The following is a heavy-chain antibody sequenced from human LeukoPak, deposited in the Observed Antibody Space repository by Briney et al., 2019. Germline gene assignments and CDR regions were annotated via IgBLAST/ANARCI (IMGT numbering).Heavy chain of an antibody. J-gene: IGHJ4*02. D-gene: IGHD2-2*01. V-gene: IGHV1-2*02. Sequence: ASVKVSCKTSGYTFTGYYIQWVRQAPGQGLEWMGYINPTSGGTNYAQEFQGRVTMTRDTSISTAYMELSRLTSDDTAVYYCARCETSCVYLPDYWGQGTLVTVSS. CDR3: ARCETSCVYLPDY. CDR1: GYTFTGYY. CDR2: INPTSGGT.